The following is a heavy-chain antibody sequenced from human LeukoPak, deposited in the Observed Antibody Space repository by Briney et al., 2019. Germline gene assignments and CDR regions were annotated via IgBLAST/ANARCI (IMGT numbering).Heavy chain of an antibody. D-gene: IGHD3-3*01. CDR3: ARAGPYYDFWSGYSGSSLYYYYYMDV. J-gene: IGHJ6*03. V-gene: IGHV1-18*04. CDR2: ISAYNGNT. Sequence: ASVKVSCKASGDTLTGYYIHWVRQAPGQGLEWMGWISAYNGNTNYAQKLQGRVTMTTDTSTSTAYMELRSLRSDDTAVYYCARAGPYYDFWSGYSGSSLYYYYYMDVWGKGTTVTVSS. CDR1: GDTLTGYY.